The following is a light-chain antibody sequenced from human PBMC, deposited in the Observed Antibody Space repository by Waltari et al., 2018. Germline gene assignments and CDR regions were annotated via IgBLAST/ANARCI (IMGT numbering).Light chain of an antibody. Sequence: QLVLTQSPSASASLGASVKLTCTLSSGHSRYAIACHQQQPEKGPRYLMKVNSDGSHTKGDGIPDRFSGSSSGAERYLTISSLQSEDEADYYCQTWGTGIGVFGGGTQLTVL. CDR2: VNSDGSH. CDR3: QTWGTGIGV. CDR1: SGHSRYA. V-gene: IGLV4-69*02. J-gene: IGLJ7*01.